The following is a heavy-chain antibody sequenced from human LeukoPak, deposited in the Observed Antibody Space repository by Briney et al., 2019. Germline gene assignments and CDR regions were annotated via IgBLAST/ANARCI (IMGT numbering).Heavy chain of an antibody. CDR2: IYYSGST. CDR3: AREREYSSSWYAFDI. Sequence: SKTLSLTCTVSGGSVSSGSYYWSWIRQPPGKGLEWIGYIYYSGSTNYNPSLKSRVTISVDTSKDQFSLKLSSVTAADTAVYYCAREREYSSSWYAFDIWGQGTMVTVSS. D-gene: IGHD6-13*01. CDR1: GGSVSSGSYY. V-gene: IGHV4-61*01. J-gene: IGHJ3*02.